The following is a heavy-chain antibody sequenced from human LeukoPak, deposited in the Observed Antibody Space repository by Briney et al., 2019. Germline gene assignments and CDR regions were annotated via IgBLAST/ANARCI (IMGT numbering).Heavy chain of an antibody. CDR1: GFTVSSNY. CDR3: ARVPPVDTGPYFDY. J-gene: IGHJ4*02. V-gene: IGHV3-53*01. D-gene: IGHD5-18*01. Sequence: GGSLRLSCAASGFTVSSNYMSWVRQAPGKGLEWVSVIYSGGSTYYADSVKGRFTISRDNSKNTLYLQMNSLRAEDTAVYYCARVPPVDTGPYFDYWGQGTLVTVSS. CDR2: IYSGGST.